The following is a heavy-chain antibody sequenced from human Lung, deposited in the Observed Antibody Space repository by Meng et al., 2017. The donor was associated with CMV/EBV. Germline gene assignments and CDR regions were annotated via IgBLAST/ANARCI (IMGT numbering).Heavy chain of an antibody. D-gene: IGHD1-26*01. Sequence: LSSTVSGASITSDDDFWIWIRQPPGKGLEWIGYIHYSGSSHYNASLKSRLTMSVDTPKNQFSLKLNSVTAADTAVYYCARVDRAVDYWGQGTLVTVSS. J-gene: IGHJ4*02. V-gene: IGHV4-30-4*08. CDR1: GASITSDDDF. CDR2: IHYSGSS. CDR3: ARVDRAVDY.